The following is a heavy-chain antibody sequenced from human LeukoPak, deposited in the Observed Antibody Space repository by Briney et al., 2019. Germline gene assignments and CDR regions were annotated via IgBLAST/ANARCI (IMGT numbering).Heavy chain of an antibody. CDR2: ISGSGGST. CDR1: GFTFSSYA. J-gene: IGHJ4*02. D-gene: IGHD3-22*01. Sequence: GGSLRLSCAASGFTFSSYAMSWVRQAPGKGLEWVSAISGSGGSTCYADSVKGRFTISRDNSKNTLYLQMNSLRAEDTAVYYCAKDTAPPYYYDSSGPQVYYFDYWGQGTLVTVSS. V-gene: IGHV3-23*01. CDR3: AKDTAPPYYYDSSGPQVYYFDY.